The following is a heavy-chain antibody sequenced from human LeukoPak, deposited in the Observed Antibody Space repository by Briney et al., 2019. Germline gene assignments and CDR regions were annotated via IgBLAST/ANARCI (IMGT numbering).Heavy chain of an antibody. V-gene: IGHV1-8*03. Sequence: ASVTVSFKASGYTFTSYDINWVRQAGGQGGEWMGWMNPNSCNTDYAQKFQGRFTITINPSISTAYMELSSLRSEDTAVYYCARAFGGHDESYYFDYWGQGTLVTVSS. J-gene: IGHJ4*02. CDR2: MNPNSCNT. CDR3: ARAFGGHDESYYFDY. D-gene: IGHD5-12*01. CDR1: GYTFTSYD.